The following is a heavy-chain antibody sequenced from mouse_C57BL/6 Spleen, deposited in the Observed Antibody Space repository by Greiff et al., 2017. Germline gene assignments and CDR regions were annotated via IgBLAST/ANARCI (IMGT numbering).Heavy chain of an antibody. J-gene: IGHJ2*01. Sequence: QVHVKQPGAELVKPGASVKMSCKASGYTFTSYWITWVKQRPGQGLEWIGDIYPGSGSTNYNEKFKSKATLTVDTSSSTAYMQLSSLTSEDSAVYYCARRVIYDGYFDYWGQGTTLTVSS. D-gene: IGHD2-3*01. CDR3: ARRVIYDGYFDY. CDR2: IYPGSGST. V-gene: IGHV1-55*01. CDR1: GYTFTSYW.